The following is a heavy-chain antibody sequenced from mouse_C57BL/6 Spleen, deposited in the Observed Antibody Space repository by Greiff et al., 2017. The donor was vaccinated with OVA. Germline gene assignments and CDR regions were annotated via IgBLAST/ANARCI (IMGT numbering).Heavy chain of an antibody. CDR2: INPSTGGT. CDR1: GYSFTGYY. D-gene: IGHD2-2*01. Sequence: VQLQQSGPELVKPGASVKISCKASGYSFTGYYMNWVKQSPEKSLEWIGEINPSTGGTTYNQKFKAKATLTVDKSSSTAYMQLKSLTSEDSAVYYCARRGVRDFDYWGQGTTLTVSS. V-gene: IGHV1-42*01. CDR3: ARRGVRDFDY. J-gene: IGHJ2*01.